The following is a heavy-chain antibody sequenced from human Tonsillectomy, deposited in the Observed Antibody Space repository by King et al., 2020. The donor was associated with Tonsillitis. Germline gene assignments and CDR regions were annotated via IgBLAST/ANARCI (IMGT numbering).Heavy chain of an antibody. CDR1: GGSISSSSFY. V-gene: IGHV4-39*01. Sequence: QLQESGPGLVKSSETLSLICTVSGGSISSSSFYWGWIRQPPGKGLEWIGSIYYSGNTFYHPSLKSRITISVDTSKNQFSLKLSSVTAADTAVYYCVRHELGMTWFDPWGQGTLVTVSS. CDR2: IYYSGNT. D-gene: IGHD7-27*01. J-gene: IGHJ5*02. CDR3: VRHELGMTWFDP.